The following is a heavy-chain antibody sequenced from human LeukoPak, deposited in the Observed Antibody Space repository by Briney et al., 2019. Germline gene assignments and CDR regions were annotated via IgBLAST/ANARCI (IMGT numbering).Heavy chain of an antibody. J-gene: IGHJ5*02. D-gene: IGHD2-8*02. CDR3: ARDRGYCTGTSCRNWFDP. CDR1: GFSVSTYK. V-gene: IGHV3-74*01. CDR2: MDSSESAT. Sequence: GGSLRLSCAASGFSVSTYKMPWVRHAPGKGLVWVSDMDSSESATDYADSVKGRFTVSRDNTQNTLYLQMNSLRIEDTAVYYCARDRGYCTGTSCRNWFDPWGQGTLVTVAS.